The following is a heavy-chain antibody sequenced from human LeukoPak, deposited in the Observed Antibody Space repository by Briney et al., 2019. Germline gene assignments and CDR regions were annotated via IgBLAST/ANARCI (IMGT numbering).Heavy chain of an antibody. D-gene: IGHD6-6*01. CDR2: IYYSGST. V-gene: IGHV4-39*07. CDR1: GGSISSSSYY. J-gene: IGHJ5*02. Sequence: SETLSLTCTVSGGSISSSSYYWGWIRQPPGKGLEWIGSIYYSGSTYYNPSLKSRVTISVDTSKNQFSPKLSSVTAADTAVYYCARALEGSSLDWFDPWGQGTLVTVSS. CDR3: ARALEGSSLDWFDP.